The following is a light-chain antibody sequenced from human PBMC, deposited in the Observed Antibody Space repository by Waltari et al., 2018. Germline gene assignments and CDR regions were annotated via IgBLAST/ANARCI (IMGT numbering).Light chain of an antibody. J-gene: IGKJ1*01. CDR3: QQYNDWPPWT. V-gene: IGKV3-15*01. CDR2: GAS. Sequence: EILMTQSPATLSVSPGERATLSCTASQSIGNNLAWYQQKPGLPPRLLIYGASTRATTIPARFSGSGSGTEFTLTISNLQSEDFAVYYCQQYNDWPPWTFGQGTKVEIK. CDR1: QSIGNN.